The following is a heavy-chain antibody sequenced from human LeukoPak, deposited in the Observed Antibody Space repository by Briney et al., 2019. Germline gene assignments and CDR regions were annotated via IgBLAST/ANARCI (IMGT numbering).Heavy chain of an antibody. V-gene: IGHV1-69*05. CDR3: ARRGGDFWSGYNSHWFDP. Sequence: GASVKVSCKASGGTFSSYAISWVRQAPGQGLEWMGGIIPIFGTANYAQKFQGRVTITTDESTSTAYMELSSLRSEDTAVYYCARRGGDFWSGYNSHWFDPWGQGTLVTVSS. J-gene: IGHJ5*02. CDR1: GGTFSSYA. D-gene: IGHD3-3*01. CDR2: IIPIFGTA.